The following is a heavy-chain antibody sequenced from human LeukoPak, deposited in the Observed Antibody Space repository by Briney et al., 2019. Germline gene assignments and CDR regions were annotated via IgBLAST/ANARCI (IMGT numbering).Heavy chain of an antibody. Sequence: GASVKVSCKASGYTFTSYGISWVRQAPGQGLEWMGWISAYNGNTNYAQKLQGRVTMTTDTSTSTAYMELRSLRSDDTAVYYCARVMLATVTTGWFDPWGQGTLVTVSS. J-gene: IGHJ5*02. CDR1: GYTFTSYG. D-gene: IGHD4-17*01. CDR2: ISAYNGNT. V-gene: IGHV1-18*01. CDR3: ARVMLATVTTGWFDP.